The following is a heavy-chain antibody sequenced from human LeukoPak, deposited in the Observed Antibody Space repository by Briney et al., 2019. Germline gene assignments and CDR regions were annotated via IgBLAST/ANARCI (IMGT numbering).Heavy chain of an antibody. D-gene: IGHD1-14*01. CDR3: ARGGRNLDS. V-gene: IGHV3-7*01. CDR1: GFTFSGYW. J-gene: IGHJ4*02. Sequence: GGSLRLSCAASGFTFSGYWVSWVRQAPGKGLEWVANIKVDGSEKNYVDSVKGRLTISRDNAKNSLYLQMNSLRAEDTAVYYCARGGRNLDSWGQGTLVTVSS. CDR2: IKVDGSEK.